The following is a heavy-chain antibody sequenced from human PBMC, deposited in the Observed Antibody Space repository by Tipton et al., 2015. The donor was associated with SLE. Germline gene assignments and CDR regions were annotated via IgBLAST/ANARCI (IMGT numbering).Heavy chain of an antibody. V-gene: IGHV3-7*03. Sequence: SLRLSCAASGFTFSSYWMSWVRQAPGKGLEWVANIKQDGSEKYYVDSVKGRFTISRDNAKNSLYLQMNSLRADDTAVYYCARDLRKTDWQLVGYWGQGTLVTVSS. CDR2: IKQDGSEK. CDR1: GFTFSSYW. CDR3: ARDLRKTDWQLVGY. D-gene: IGHD6-6*01. J-gene: IGHJ4*02.